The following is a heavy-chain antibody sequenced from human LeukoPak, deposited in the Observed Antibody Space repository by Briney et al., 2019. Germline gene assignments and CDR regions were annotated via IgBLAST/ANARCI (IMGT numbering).Heavy chain of an antibody. CDR1: GFTFSSYA. J-gene: IGHJ4*02. CDR2: ISYDGSNK. Sequence: GRSLRLSCAASGFTFSSYAMHWVRQAPGKGLEWVAVISYDGSNKYYADSVKGRFTISRDNSKNTLYLQMNSLRAEDTAVYYCARGERAYFDYWDQGTLVTVSS. V-gene: IGHV3-30-3*01. CDR3: ARGERAYFDY.